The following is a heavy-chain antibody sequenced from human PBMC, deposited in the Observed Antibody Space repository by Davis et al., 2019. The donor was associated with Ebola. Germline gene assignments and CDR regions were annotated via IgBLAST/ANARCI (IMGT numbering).Heavy chain of an antibody. V-gene: IGHV4-34*01. CDR3: ARVGSSYFDL. CDR1: GGSFSGYY. CDR2: INHSGST. J-gene: IGHJ2*01. Sequence: MPSETLSLTCAVYGGSFSGYYWSWIRQPPGKGLEWIGEINHSGSTNYNPSLKSRVTISVDTSKNQFSLKLSSVTAADTAAYYCARVGSSYFDLWGRGTLVTVSS. D-gene: IGHD3-10*01.